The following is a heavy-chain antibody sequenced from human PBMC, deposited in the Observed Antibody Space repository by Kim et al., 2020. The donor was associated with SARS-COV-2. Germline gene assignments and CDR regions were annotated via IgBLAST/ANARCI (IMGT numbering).Heavy chain of an antibody. Sequence: GGSLRLSCAASGFTFDDYAMHWVRQAPGKGLEWVSGISWNSVSIGYADSVKGRFTISRDNAKNSLYLQMNSLRAEDTALYYCAKDGGYSSSWCDYWGQGT. J-gene: IGHJ4*02. V-gene: IGHV3-9*01. CDR2: ISWNSVSI. CDR3: AKDGGYSSSWCDY. CDR1: GFTFDDYA. D-gene: IGHD6-13*01.